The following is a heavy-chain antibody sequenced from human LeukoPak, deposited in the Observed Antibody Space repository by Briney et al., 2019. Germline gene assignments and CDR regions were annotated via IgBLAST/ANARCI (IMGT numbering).Heavy chain of an antibody. D-gene: IGHD3-9*01. CDR3: ARLVFREGYFDY. Sequence: SETLSLTCAVYGGSFSGYYWSWIRQPPGKGLEWIGEINHSGSTNYNPSLKSRVTISVDTSKNQFSLKLSSVTAADTAVYYCARLVFREGYFDYWGQGTLVTVSS. J-gene: IGHJ4*02. CDR2: INHSGST. CDR1: GGSFSGYY. V-gene: IGHV4-34*01.